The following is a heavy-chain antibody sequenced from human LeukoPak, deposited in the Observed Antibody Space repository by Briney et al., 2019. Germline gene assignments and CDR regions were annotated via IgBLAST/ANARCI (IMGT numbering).Heavy chain of an antibody. D-gene: IGHD2-21*02. Sequence: GGSLRLSCAASGVSFSSYTMVWVRQAPGKGLEWVSAISGSGGATNYADSVKGRFTISRDNAKNTLYLQMDSLRVEDTAVYYCARGSHCGGDCYSLSESWGQGTLATVSS. V-gene: IGHV3-23*01. J-gene: IGHJ1*01. CDR3: ARGSHCGGDCYSLSES. CDR1: GVSFSSYT. CDR2: ISGSGGAT.